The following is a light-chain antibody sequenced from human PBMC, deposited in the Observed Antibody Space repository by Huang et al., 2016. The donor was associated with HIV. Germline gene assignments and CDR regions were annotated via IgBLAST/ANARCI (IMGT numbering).Light chain of an antibody. CDR2: IAS. CDR3: QQYFSPLRT. V-gene: IGKV1-NL1*01. CDR1: QAISNS. J-gene: IGKJ1*01. Sequence: DIQMTQSPSSVSAYVGDRVSITCRASQAISNSVAWYQQKPGKAPQLLVYIASRLESGVPTRFSGSGSETDYTLTISSLQPEEVATYYCQQYFSPLRTFGQGTKVEI.